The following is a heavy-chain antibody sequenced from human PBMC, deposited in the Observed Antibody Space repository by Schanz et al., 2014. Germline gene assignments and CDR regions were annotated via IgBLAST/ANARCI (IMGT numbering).Heavy chain of an antibody. D-gene: IGHD1-1*01. CDR3: VRELSGGTFDY. J-gene: IGHJ4*02. Sequence: QVQLVQSGAEVKKPGASVKVSCKASGYTFTDYSIHWVRQAPGQGLEWMGRINPNSGDTKYEQKFQGRVTMTRDTASTTAYMELNSLRSDDTAVYYCVRELSGGTFDYWGQGALVTVSS. V-gene: IGHV1-2*06. CDR1: GYTFTDYS. CDR2: INPNSGDT.